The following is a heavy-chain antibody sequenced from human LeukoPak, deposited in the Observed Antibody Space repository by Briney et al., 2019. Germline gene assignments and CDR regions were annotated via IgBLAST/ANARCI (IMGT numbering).Heavy chain of an antibody. D-gene: IGHD2-2*01. Sequence: PSETLSLTCGVSGYSISSGYYWAWIRQPPGKGLEWIGSIYHSGSTTYNPPLKSQVPLSVGTSKHQFSLKLSSVAAADTAVYYCATLTHSVVVPTTLHGAFDIWGQGTMVTVSS. J-gene: IGHJ3*02. V-gene: IGHV4-38-2*01. CDR2: IYHSGST. CDR3: ATLTHSVVVPTTLHGAFDI. CDR1: GYSISSGYY.